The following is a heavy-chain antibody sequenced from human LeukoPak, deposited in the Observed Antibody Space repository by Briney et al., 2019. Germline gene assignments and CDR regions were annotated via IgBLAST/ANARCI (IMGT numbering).Heavy chain of an antibody. CDR3: ASCSGGSCYSIGAFDI. CDR1: GYTFTSYD. J-gene: IGHJ3*02. D-gene: IGHD2-15*01. V-gene: IGHV1-8*01. CDR2: MNPNSGNT. Sequence: ASAKVSCKASGYTFTSYDINWVRQATGQGLEWMGWMNPNSGNTGYAQKFQGRVTMTRNTSISTAYMELSSLRSEDTAVYYCASCSGGSCYSIGAFDIWGQGTMVTVSS.